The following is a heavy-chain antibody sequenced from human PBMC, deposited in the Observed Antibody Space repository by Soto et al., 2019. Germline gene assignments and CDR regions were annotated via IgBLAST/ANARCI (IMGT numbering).Heavy chain of an antibody. Sequence: SETLSLTCTVSGGSISSGDYYWSWIRQPPGKGPEWIGYIYYSGSTYYNPSLKSRVTISVDTSKNQFSLKLSSVTAADTAVYYCARDVRGAHYYYYYMDVWGKGTTVTVSS. D-gene: IGHD3-10*02. J-gene: IGHJ6*03. V-gene: IGHV4-30-4*01. CDR3: ARDVRGAHYYYYYMDV. CDR2: IYYSGST. CDR1: GGSISSGDYY.